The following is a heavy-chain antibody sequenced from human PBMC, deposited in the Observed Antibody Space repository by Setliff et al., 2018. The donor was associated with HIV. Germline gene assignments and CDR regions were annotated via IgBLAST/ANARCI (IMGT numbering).Heavy chain of an antibody. CDR3: ARGSSCSSSSCYLYYYYYYGVDV. CDR2: ITDGGDT. CDR1: GDSISSGPYY. V-gene: IGHV4-39*01. D-gene: IGHD2-2*01. Sequence: SETLSLTCSVSGDSISSGPYYWTWIRQPPGRGPEWIGEITDGGDTAYNSSLQSRLTISLDTSKKQFALKLHSMTAADTAVYYCARGSSCSSSSCYLYYYYYYGVDVWGPGTAVTVSS. J-gene: IGHJ6*02.